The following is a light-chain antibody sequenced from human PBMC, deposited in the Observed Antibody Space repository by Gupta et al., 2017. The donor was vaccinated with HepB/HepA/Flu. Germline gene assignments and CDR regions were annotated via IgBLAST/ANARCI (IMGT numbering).Light chain of an antibody. V-gene: IGLV1-51*01. Sequence: QSVLTQPPSVSAALGQKFTISCSGSSSNIGNNYVTWYQHLPGTAPKLIIYDNNKRPSGIPDRFSGSKSGTSATLGITGLQTGDEADYYCGTWDSSLSAGVFGGGTKLTVL. CDR1: SSNIGNNY. CDR3: GTWDSSLSAGV. J-gene: IGLJ2*01. CDR2: DNN.